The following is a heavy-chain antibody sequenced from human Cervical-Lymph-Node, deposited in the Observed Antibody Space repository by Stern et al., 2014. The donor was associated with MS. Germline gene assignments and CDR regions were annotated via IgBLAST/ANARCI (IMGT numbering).Heavy chain of an antibody. Sequence: QLQLQESGPGLVKPSETLSLTCTVSGVSISSYYWSWIRQSPGKGLEYFEYIYYSGTTIYNPSLKSRVTISLDTSKNQFSLKLRSVTAADTAVYYCARDRGGYNYWDYWGQGTLVTVSS. V-gene: IGHV4-59*01. CDR1: GVSISSYY. CDR2: IYYSGTT. D-gene: IGHD5-24*01. J-gene: IGHJ4*02. CDR3: ARDRGGYNYWDY.